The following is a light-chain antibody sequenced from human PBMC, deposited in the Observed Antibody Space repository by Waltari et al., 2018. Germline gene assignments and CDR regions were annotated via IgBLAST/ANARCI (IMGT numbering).Light chain of an antibody. Sequence: AIQMTQSPSSLSAAVGDRLTITCRASQALRNDLSWYQLKPGQAPKLLVYGASFLQRGVPSRFSGSRSGTDFILTISSLQPEDFATYYCLQDYSYPWTFGQGTNVDI. J-gene: IGKJ1*01. CDR2: GAS. V-gene: IGKV1-6*01. CDR1: QALRND. CDR3: LQDYSYPWT.